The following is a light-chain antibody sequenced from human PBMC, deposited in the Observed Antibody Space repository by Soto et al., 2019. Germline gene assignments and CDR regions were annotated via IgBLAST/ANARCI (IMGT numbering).Light chain of an antibody. CDR3: QQSYDMPWT. J-gene: IGKJ1*01. CDR1: QTVAKS. Sequence: DTQMTQSPSSLPASVGDRVTITCRASQTVAKSLNWYQQKPGKAPDLLIYATSHLHSEVPSRFSGSGSGTDFTLTINSLQPEDFATYYCQQSYDMPWTFGQGTKVDIK. CDR2: ATS. V-gene: IGKV1-39*01.